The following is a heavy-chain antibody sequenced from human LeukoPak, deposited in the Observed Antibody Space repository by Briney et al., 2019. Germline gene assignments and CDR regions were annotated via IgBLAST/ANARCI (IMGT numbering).Heavy chain of an antibody. J-gene: IGHJ6*02. CDR3: ARGGGYYDFWSGYLNYYYGMDV. V-gene: IGHV4-31*03. CDR2: IYYSGST. Sequence: PSQTLSLTCTVSGGSISSGGYYWSWIRQHPGKGLEWIVYIYYSGSTYYNPSLKSRVTISVDTSKNQFSLKLSSVTAADTAVYYCARGGGYYDFWSGYLNYYYGMDVWGQGTTVTVSS. CDR1: GGSISSGGYY. D-gene: IGHD3-3*01.